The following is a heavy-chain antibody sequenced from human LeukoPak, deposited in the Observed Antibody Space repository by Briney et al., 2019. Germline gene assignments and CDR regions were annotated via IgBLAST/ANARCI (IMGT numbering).Heavy chain of an antibody. CDR2: ISYDGSNK. CDR3: ARGWWFDY. J-gene: IGHJ4*02. CDR1: GSTFSTYG. D-gene: IGHD2-15*01. Sequence: GGSLGLSCAASGSTFSTYGMHWVRQAPGKGLEWVAVISYDGSNKYYADSVKGRFTISRDNSKNTLYLQMNSLRAEDTAVYYCARGWWFDYWGQGTLVTVSS. V-gene: IGHV3-30*03.